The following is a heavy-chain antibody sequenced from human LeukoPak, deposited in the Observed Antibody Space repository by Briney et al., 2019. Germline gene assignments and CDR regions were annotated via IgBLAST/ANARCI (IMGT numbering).Heavy chain of an antibody. V-gene: IGHV3-21*01. J-gene: IGHJ5*02. CDR3: ARVGGYPHSWFDP. D-gene: IGHD5-12*01. Sequence: GGSLRLSCAASGFTFSSYSMNWVRQAPGKGLEWVSSISSSSSYIYYADSVKGRFTISRDNSKNMLYLQMNSLRAEDTAVYYCARVGGYPHSWFDPWGQGTLVTVSS. CDR2: ISSSSSYI. CDR1: GFTFSSYS.